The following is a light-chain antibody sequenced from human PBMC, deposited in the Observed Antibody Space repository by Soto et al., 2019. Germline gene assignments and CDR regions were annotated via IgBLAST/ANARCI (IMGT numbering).Light chain of an antibody. CDR2: AAS. CDR1: QGISSY. J-gene: IGKJ1*01. CDR3: QQLNSYPWT. Sequence: DIQLTQSPSFLSASVGDRVTITCRASQGISSYLAWYQQKPGKAPKLLIYAASTLQSGVPSRFSGSGSGTEFTLTISSLQPEDVAPYDCQQLNSYPWTFGQGTKVEIK. V-gene: IGKV1-9*01.